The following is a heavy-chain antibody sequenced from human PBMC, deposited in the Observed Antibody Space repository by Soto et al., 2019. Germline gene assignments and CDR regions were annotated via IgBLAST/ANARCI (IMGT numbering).Heavy chain of an antibody. J-gene: IGHJ4*02. CDR1: GGSISSGGYY. D-gene: IGHD3-22*01. V-gene: IGHV4-31*03. CDR2: IYYSGST. CDR3: ASVGSDYYDSSGYYYLFDY. Sequence: SETLSLTCTVSGGSISSGGYYWSWIRQHPGKGLEWIGYIYYSGSTYYNPSLKSRVTISVDTSKNQFSLKLSSVTAADTAVYYCASVGSDYYDSSGYYYLFDYWGQGTLVTVSS.